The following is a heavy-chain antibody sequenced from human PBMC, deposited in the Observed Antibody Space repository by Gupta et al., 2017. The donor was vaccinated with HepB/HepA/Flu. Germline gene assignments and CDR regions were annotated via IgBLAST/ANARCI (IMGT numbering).Heavy chain of an antibody. V-gene: IGHV4-39*01. J-gene: IGHJ4*02. CDR1: GGSISSSSYY. D-gene: IGHD2-15*01. Sequence: QLQLQESGPGLVKPSETLSLTCTVSGGSISSSSYYWGWIRQPPGKGLEWIGSIYYSGSTYDNPSLKSRVTISVDTSKNQFSLKLSSVTAADTAVYDCASQLPRYFDYWGQGTLVTVSS. CDR3: ASQLPRYFDY. CDR2: IYYSGST.